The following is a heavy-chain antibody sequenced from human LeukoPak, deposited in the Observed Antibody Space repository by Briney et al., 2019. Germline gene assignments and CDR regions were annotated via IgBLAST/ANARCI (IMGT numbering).Heavy chain of an antibody. D-gene: IGHD6-6*01. Sequence: PGGSLRLSCAASGFTFSSHAMSWVRQAPGKGLEWVSAISGSGGSTYYADSVKGRFTISRDNSKNTLYLQMNSLRAEDTAVYYCAKVGEQLVDYFDYWGQGTLVTVSS. J-gene: IGHJ4*02. V-gene: IGHV3-23*01. CDR2: ISGSGGST. CDR1: GFTFSSHA. CDR3: AKVGEQLVDYFDY.